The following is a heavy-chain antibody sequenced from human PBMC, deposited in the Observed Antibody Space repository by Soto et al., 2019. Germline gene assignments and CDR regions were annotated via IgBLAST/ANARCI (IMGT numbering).Heavy chain of an antibody. CDR1: GGTFSSYA. J-gene: IGHJ5*02. V-gene: IGHV1-69*13. CDR3: ARDAGTTIFNWFDP. Sequence: ASVKVSCKASGGTFSSYAISWVRQAPGQGLEWMGGIIPIFGTANYAQKFQGRVTITADESTSTAYMELSSLRSEDTAVYYCARDAGTTIFNWFDPWGQGXLVTVSS. CDR2: IIPIFGTA. D-gene: IGHD1-7*01.